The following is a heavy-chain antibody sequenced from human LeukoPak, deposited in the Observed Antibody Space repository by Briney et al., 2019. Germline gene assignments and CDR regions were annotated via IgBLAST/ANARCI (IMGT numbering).Heavy chain of an antibody. D-gene: IGHD5-18*01. CDR2: LSGSGDRT. CDR3: ANHLDADTTLERFDP. CDR1: GFPFSDYT. Sequence: PGGSLRLSCAASGFPFSDYTVGWVRQVPGKGLEWVSTLSGSGDRTYYADSVKGRFTISRDNTKNRLYLQMNSLRAEDTAIYYCANHLDADTTLERFDPWGQGTLVTVSS. V-gene: IGHV3-23*01. J-gene: IGHJ5*02.